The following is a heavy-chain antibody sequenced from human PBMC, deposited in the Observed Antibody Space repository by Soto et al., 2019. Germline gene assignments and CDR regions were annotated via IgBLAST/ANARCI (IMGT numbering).Heavy chain of an antibody. CDR2: IYYSGST. Sequence: SETLSLTCAVSGGSISSGGYYWSWIRQPPGKGLEWIGYIYYSGSTYYNPSLKSRVTISVDTSKNQFSLKLSSVTAADTAVYYCARVAGYGYFTDYWGQGTLVTVSS. D-gene: IGHD5-18*01. CDR1: GGSISSGGYY. J-gene: IGHJ4*02. CDR3: ARVAGYGYFTDY. V-gene: IGHV4-30-4*01.